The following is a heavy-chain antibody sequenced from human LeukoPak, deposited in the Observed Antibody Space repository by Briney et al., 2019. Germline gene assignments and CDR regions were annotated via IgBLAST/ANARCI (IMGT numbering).Heavy chain of an antibody. CDR1: GFAFSDFS. V-gene: IGHV3-21*05. CDR2: TRGSGSGMGSGN. J-gene: IGHJ4*02. Sequence: GGSLRLSCAASGFAFSDFSMNWVRQAPGKGLEWVANTRGSGSGMGSGNYYAVSVKGRFTISRDDAKNSLYLRMNSLRAEDTAFYYCARDDNWGFDYWGQGALVTASS. D-gene: IGHD7-27*01. CDR3: ARDDNWGFDY.